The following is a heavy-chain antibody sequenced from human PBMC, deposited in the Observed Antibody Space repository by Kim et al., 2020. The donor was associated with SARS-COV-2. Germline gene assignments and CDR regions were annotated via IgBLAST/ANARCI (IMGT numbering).Heavy chain of an antibody. CDR1: GGSISSYY. CDR3: AITTDYDSGGPQFDY. J-gene: IGHJ4*02. D-gene: IGHD3-22*01. CDR2: IYYSGST. V-gene: IGHV4-59*01. Sequence: SETLSLTCTVSGGSISSYYWSWIRQPPGKGLEWIGYIYYSGSTNYNPSLKSRVTISVDTSNNQFSLKLNSVTAADTAVYYCAITTDYDSGGPQFDYWGQGTLVTVSS.